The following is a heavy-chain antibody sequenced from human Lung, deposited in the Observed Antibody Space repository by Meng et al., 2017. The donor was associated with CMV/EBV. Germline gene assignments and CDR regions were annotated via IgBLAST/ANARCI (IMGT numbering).Heavy chain of an antibody. CDR2: IYYSGST. CDR3: ARVGCSSTSCPDF. D-gene: IGHD2-2*01. V-gene: IGHV4-31*03. J-gene: IGHJ4*02. Sequence: SXTLSLXCTVSGGSISSGGYYWSWIRQHPGKGLEWIGYIYYSGSTYYNPSLKSRVTISVDTSKNQFSLKLSSVTAADTAVYYCARVGCSSTSCPDFLGQGXLVTVSS. CDR1: GGSISSGGYY.